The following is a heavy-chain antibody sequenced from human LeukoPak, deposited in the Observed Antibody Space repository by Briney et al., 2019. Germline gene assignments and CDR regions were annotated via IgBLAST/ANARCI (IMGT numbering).Heavy chain of an antibody. V-gene: IGHV1-69*13. CDR2: IIPIFGTA. CDR1: VGSFSNYA. D-gene: IGHD4-11*01. J-gene: IGHJ4*02. CDR3: ARGGLYSAKQRFDY. Sequence: ASVKVSCKSCVGSFSNYAFSGLRQAPGQGLDWMGGIIPIFGTANYAQKFQGRVTITADESTSTAYMELSSLRSEDTAVYYCARGGLYSAKQRFDYWGQGTLVTVSS.